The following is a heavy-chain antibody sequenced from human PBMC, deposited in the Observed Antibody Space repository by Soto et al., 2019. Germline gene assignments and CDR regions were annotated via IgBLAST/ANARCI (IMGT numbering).Heavy chain of an antibody. CDR1: GGSFSGYY. V-gene: IGHV4-34*01. CDR2: INHSGST. Sequence: SETLSLTCAVYGGSFSGYYWSWIRQPPGKGLEWIGEINHSGSTNYNPSLKSRVTISVDTSKNQFSLKLSSVTAADTAVYYCARLCRMIFGVVTEKNYYYMDVWGKGTTVTVSS. J-gene: IGHJ6*03. CDR3: ARLCRMIFGVVTEKNYYYMDV. D-gene: IGHD3-3*01.